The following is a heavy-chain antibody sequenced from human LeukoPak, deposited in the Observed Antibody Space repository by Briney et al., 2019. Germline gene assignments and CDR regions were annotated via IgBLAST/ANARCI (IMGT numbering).Heavy chain of an antibody. CDR2: IWADGSNK. Sequence: GGSLRLSCAASGFTFSSYGMHWVRQAPGKGLEWVAVIWADGSNKSYVDPVKGRFTISRDNSQNTLYLQMNSLRAEDTAVYYCARDRGSSPFDIWGQGTMVTVSS. J-gene: IGHJ3*02. V-gene: IGHV3-33*01. D-gene: IGHD6-13*01. CDR1: GFTFSSYG. CDR3: ARDRGSSPFDI.